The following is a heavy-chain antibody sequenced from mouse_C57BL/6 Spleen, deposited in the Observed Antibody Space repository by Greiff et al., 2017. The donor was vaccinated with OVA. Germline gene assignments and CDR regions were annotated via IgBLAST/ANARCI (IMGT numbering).Heavy chain of an antibody. Sequence: QVQLQQSGAELVRPGASVTLSCKASGYTFTDYEMHWVKQTPVPGLEWIGAIDPETGGTAYNQKFKGKAILTADKSSSTAYMELRSLTSEDSAVYYGTRCVIYYGDLVDWGQGTLVTVSA. CDR1: GYTFTDYE. J-gene: IGHJ3*01. V-gene: IGHV1-15*01. D-gene: IGHD2-13*01. CDR2: IDPETGGT. CDR3: TRCVIYYGDLVD.